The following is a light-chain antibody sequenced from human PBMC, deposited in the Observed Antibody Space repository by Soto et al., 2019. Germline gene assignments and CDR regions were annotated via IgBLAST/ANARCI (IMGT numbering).Light chain of an antibody. CDR1: QSVTIK. V-gene: IGKV3-11*01. CDR3: QQRSSWPFT. CDR2: DAS. Sequence: EIVLTQSPATLSLSPGERATLSCRASQSVTIKLAWYQQKLGQPPRLLIYDASTRATGTPARFSASAYRTDFTLSTSSLEPEDLAFYFCQQRSSWPFTFGGGTKGDIK. J-gene: IGKJ4*01.